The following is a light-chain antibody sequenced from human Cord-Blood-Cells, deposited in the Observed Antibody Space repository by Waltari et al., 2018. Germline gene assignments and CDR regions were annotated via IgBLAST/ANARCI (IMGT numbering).Light chain of an antibody. J-gene: IGLJ2*01. V-gene: IGLV1-47*01. CDR2: RNN. CDR3: AAWDDSLSGVV. Sequence: QSVLTPPPSASATPRPRVTIPCPRSTSNIASIYVHWYQQRPGTAPKLLIYRNNQRPSGVPDRFSGSKSGTSASLAISGLRSEDEADYYCAAWDDSLSGVVFGGGTKLTVL. CDR1: TSNIASIY.